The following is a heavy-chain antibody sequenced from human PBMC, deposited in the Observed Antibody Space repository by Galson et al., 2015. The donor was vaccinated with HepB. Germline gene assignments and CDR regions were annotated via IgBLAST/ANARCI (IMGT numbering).Heavy chain of an antibody. J-gene: IGHJ6*02. CDR2: IRSKANSYAT. Sequence: SLRLSCAASGFTFSGSAMHWVRQASGKGLEWVGRIRSKANSYATTYAASVKGKFTISRDDSKNTAYLQMDSLKTEDTAVYYCTRPQGRNDVYDYVWGTFGMDVWGQGTAVTVSS. D-gene: IGHD3-16*01. CDR1: GFTFSGSA. V-gene: IGHV3-73*01. CDR3: TRPQGRNDVYDYVWGTFGMDV.